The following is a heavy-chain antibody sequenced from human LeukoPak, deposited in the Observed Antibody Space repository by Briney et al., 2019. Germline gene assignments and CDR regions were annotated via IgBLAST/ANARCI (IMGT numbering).Heavy chain of an antibody. CDR2: IRGSGET. V-gene: IGHV3-66*03. D-gene: IGHD1-26*01. Sequence: GGSLRLSCAVSGFSVRNYYVNWLRQAPVKGLEWVSLIRGSGETVYADSVKGRFTISRDDSKNTVYLQMNSLRLDDTAVYFCARDRAATQGWVEFDPWDQGTLVTVSS. CDR3: ARDRAATQGWVEFDP. CDR1: GFSVRNYY. J-gene: IGHJ5*02.